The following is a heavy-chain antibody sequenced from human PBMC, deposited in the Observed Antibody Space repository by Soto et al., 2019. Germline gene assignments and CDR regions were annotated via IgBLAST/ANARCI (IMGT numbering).Heavy chain of an antibody. J-gene: IGHJ2*01. CDR2: MSTSGADI. CDR1: DFPFSSFE. D-gene: IGHD7-27*01. Sequence: GGSLRLSCMSSDFPFSSFEMNWVRQPPGKGLEWVSYMSTSGADIKYADSVKGRFTVSRDNSKKSLFLQMDSLRADDTAVYYGARTLGNWYFDLWGRGTLVTVSS. V-gene: IGHV3-48*03. CDR3: ARTLGNWYFDL.